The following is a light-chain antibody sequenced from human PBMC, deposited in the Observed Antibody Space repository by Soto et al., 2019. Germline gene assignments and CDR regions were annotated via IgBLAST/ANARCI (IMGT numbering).Light chain of an antibody. J-gene: IGKJ4*01. CDR1: QSVSRSS. V-gene: IGKV3-20*01. Sequence: EIVLTQSPGTLSLSPGERATLSCRASQSVSRSSLAWYQQKPGQAPRLLIYDASSRATGIPDRFSGSGSGTDFTLTINRLEPEDSAVYYCQQYGSSPPLTFGGGTKVEIK. CDR2: DAS. CDR3: QQYGSSPPLT.